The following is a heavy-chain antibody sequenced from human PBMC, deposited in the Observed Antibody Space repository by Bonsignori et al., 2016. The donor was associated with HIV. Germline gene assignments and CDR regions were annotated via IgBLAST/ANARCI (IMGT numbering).Heavy chain of an antibody. V-gene: IGHV3-7*03. CDR2: IKQDGSEK. D-gene: IGHD3-22*01. J-gene: IGHJ3*02. Sequence: WIRQPPGKGLEWVANIKQDGSEKYYVDSVKGRFTISRDNAKNSLYLQMNSLRAEDTAVYYCARVYYYDSSGYGGGQDAFDIWGQGTMVTVSS. CDR3: ARVYYYDSSGYGGGQDAFDI.